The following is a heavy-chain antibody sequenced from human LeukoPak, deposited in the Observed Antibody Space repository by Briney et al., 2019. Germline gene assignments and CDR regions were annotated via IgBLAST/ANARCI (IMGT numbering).Heavy chain of an antibody. Sequence: GGSLRLSCAASGFTFSSYWMSWVRQAPGKGLEWVSVIYSGGSTYYADSVKGRFTISRDNSKNTLYLQMNSLRAEDTAVYYCAREVGGPAAMDYWGQGTLVTVSS. D-gene: IGHD2-2*01. CDR3: AREVGGPAAMDY. CDR2: IYSGGST. J-gene: IGHJ4*02. V-gene: IGHV3-66*01. CDR1: GFTFSSYW.